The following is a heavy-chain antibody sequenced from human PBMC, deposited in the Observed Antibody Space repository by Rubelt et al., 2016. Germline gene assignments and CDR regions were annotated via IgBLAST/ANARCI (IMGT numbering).Heavy chain of an antibody. CDR2: ISSSGSTI. CDR1: GFTFSDYY. Sequence: GFTFSDYYMSWIRQAPGKGLEWVSYISSSGSTIYYADSVKGRFTISRDNAKNSLYLQMNSLRAEDTAVYYCAREGCSSTSCYYYYGMDVWGQGTTVTVSS. D-gene: IGHD2-2*01. J-gene: IGHJ6*02. CDR3: AREGCSSTSCYYYYGMDV. V-gene: IGHV3-11*01.